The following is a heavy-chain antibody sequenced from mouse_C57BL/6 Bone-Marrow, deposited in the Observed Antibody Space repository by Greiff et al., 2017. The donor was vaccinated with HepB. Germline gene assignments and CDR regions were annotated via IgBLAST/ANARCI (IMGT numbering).Heavy chain of an antibody. CDR3: TRGTTVVATDY. CDR1: GYTFTDYE. Sequence: VQLQQSGAELVRPGASVTLSCKASGYTFTDYEMYWVKQTPVHGLEWIGAIDPETGGTAYNQKFKGKAILTADKSSSTAYMELRSLTSEDSAVYYCTRGTTVVATDYWGQGTTLTVSS. D-gene: IGHD1-1*01. CDR2: IDPETGGT. J-gene: IGHJ2*01. V-gene: IGHV1-15*01.